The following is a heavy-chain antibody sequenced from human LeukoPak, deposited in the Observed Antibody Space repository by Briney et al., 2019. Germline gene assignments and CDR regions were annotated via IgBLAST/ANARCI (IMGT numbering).Heavy chain of an antibody. J-gene: IGHJ4*02. Sequence: GGSLRLSCEASGFTFRSYEMNWVRQAPGKGLEWVSYSSGDGRTMYYADSVKGRFTISRDNSKNTLYLQMNSLRAEDTAVYYCATRITIFGVAQYWGQGTLVTVSS. CDR1: GFTFRSYE. CDR2: SSGDGRTM. CDR3: ATRITIFGVAQY. V-gene: IGHV3-48*03. D-gene: IGHD3-3*01.